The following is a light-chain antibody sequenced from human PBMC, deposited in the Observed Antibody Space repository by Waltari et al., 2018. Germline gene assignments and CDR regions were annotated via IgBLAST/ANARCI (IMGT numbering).Light chain of an antibody. Sequence: EIVLTQSPATLSLSPGERATLSCRASQSVSSYLAWYQQKPGQAPRLLIYDASNRATGITARFSVSGSETDFTLTISSREPADFAVYYCQQRSNWPLLLNFGGGTKVEIK. CDR2: DAS. CDR3: QQRSNWPLLLN. CDR1: QSVSSY. V-gene: IGKV3-11*01. J-gene: IGKJ4*01.